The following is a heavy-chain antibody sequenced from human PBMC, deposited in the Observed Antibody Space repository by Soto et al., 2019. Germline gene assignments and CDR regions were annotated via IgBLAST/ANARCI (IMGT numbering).Heavy chain of an antibody. CDR2: ISISGTT. Sequence: GGSLRLSCAASGFTVSDSEMEWVRQTPGKGLEWISYISISGTTIYSDSVRGRFTISRDNAKNSLFLHMIGLRAEDSALYYCARGWSNGGTHFDYWGQGTLVTVSS. J-gene: IGHJ4*02. V-gene: IGHV3-48*03. CDR1: GFTVSDSE. CDR3: ARGWSNGGTHFDY. D-gene: IGHD2-15*01.